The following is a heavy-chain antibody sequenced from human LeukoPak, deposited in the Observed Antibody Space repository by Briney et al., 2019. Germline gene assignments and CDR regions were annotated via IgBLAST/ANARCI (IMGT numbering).Heavy chain of an antibody. D-gene: IGHD2-15*01. CDR1: GYSFTNYW. J-gene: IGHJ4*02. CDR3: ARHEGTVVLTAGDY. V-gene: IGHV5-51*01. CDR2: IFPADSDT. Sequence: GESLKISCKGSGYSFTNYWIGWVRQMPGKGLEWMGIIFPADSDTRYSPSFRGQITISADKSNNTAYLQWNSLKVSDTAMYYCARHEGTVVLTAGDYWGQGTLVTVSS.